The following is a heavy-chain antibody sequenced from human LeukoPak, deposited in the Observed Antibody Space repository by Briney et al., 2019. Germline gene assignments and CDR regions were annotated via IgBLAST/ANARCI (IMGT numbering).Heavy chain of an antibody. J-gene: IGHJ4*02. CDR2: INPNSGGT. V-gene: IGHV1-2*02. CDR3: ARDPPDIAVVPAARDAY. CDR1: GYTFTGYY. Sequence: ASVKVSCKASGYTFTGYYMHWVRQAPGQGLEWMGWINPNSGGTNYAQKFQGRVTMTRDTSISTAYMELSRLRSDDTAVYYCARDPPDIAVVPAARDAYWGQGTLVTVSS. D-gene: IGHD2-2*01.